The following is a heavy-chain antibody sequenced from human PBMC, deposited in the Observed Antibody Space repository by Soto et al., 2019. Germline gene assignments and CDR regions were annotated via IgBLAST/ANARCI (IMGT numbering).Heavy chain of an antibody. Sequence: QVQLQESGPGLVKPSQTLSLTCTVSGGSISSCDYYWCWIRQPQGKGLEWIGYIYYSGSTYYNPSLKSRVTISVDTAKNQFSLKLSSVTAADTAVYYCARYITMVRGVKGKCGMDVWGQGTTFTVSS. CDR3: ARYITMVRGVKGKCGMDV. J-gene: IGHJ6*02. CDR2: IYYSGST. D-gene: IGHD3-10*01. CDR1: GGSISSCDYY. V-gene: IGHV4-30-4*01.